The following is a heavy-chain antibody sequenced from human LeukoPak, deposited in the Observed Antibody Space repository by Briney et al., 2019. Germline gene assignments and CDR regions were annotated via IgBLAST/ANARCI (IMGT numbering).Heavy chain of an antibody. V-gene: IGHV4-34*01. D-gene: IGHD3-16*02. CDR1: GGSFSGYY. CDR3: ARGYYDYVWGSYRFPYYFDY. CDR2: INHSGST. J-gene: IGHJ4*02. Sequence: SETLSLTCAVDGGSFSGYYWSWIRQPPGKGLEWIGEINHSGSTNYNPSLKSRVTISVDTSKNQFSLKLSSVTAADTAVYYCARGYYDYVWGSYRFPYYFDYWGQGTLVTVSS.